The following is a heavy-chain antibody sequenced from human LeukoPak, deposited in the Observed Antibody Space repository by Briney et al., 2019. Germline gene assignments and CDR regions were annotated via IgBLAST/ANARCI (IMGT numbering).Heavy chain of an antibody. D-gene: IGHD2-15*01. CDR2: IYISGST. V-gene: IGHV4-4*07. CDR1: GGSISSDY. CDR3: ARERGGNYYFGMDV. Sequence: ASETLSLTCTVSGGSISSDYWTWIRQPAGKGLEWIGRIYISGSTNYNPSLTSRVTMSVDASKNQFSLKLSSVNAADTAVYYCARERGGNYYFGMDVWGQGNTVRVSS. J-gene: IGHJ6*02.